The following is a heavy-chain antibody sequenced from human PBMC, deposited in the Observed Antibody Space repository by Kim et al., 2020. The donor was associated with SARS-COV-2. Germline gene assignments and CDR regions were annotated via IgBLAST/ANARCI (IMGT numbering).Heavy chain of an antibody. CDR1: GFTFSSYA. V-gene: IGHV3-64D*09. CDR2: ISSNGGST. D-gene: IGHD3-22*01. Sequence: GGSLRLSCSASGFTFSSYAMHWVRQAPGKGLKYVSAISSNGGSTYYADSVKGRFTISRDNSKNTLYLQMSSLRAEDTAVYYCVKGDSSGYYAYWGQGTLVTVSS. CDR3: VKGDSSGYYAY. J-gene: IGHJ4*02.